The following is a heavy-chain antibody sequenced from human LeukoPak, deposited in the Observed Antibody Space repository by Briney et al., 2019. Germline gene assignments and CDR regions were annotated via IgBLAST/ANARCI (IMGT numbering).Heavy chain of an antibody. D-gene: IGHD5-18*01. V-gene: IGHV3-23*01. J-gene: IGHJ4*02. CDR3: ARADTAMGTGYFDY. CDR1: GFTFSGYW. Sequence: PGGSLRLSCAASGFTFSGYWMSWVRQAPGTGLEWVSAISGSGGSTYYADSVKGRFTISRDNSKNTLYLQMNSLRAEDTAVYYCARADTAMGTGYFDYWGQGTLVTVSS. CDR2: ISGSGGST.